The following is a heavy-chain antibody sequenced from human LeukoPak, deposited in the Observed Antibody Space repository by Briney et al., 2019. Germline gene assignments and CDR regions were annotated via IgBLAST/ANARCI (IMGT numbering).Heavy chain of an antibody. CDR2: IHPNSGGT. V-gene: IGHV1-2*02. D-gene: IGHD5-18*01. CDR3: ARGLDTAMVYGMDV. Sequence: VASVKVSCKASGYTFTGYYMHWVRQAPGQGLEWMGWIHPNSGGTNYAQKREGRVTMNRDTSISTVYMELSRLRSDDTAVYYCARGLDTAMVYGMDVWGQETTVTVS. J-gene: IGHJ6*02. CDR1: GYTFTGYY.